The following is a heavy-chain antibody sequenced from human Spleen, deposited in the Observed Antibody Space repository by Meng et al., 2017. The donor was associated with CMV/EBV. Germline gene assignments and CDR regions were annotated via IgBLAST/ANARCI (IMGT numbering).Heavy chain of an antibody. CDR1: GFTFSDYY. Sequence: GESLKISCAASGFTFSDYYMSWIRQAPGKGLEWDSYISSSGSTIYYADSVKGRFTISRDNAKNSLYLQMNSLRAEDTAVYYCARRDYEPGGSNWFDPWGQGTLVTVSS. V-gene: IGHV3-11*04. D-gene: IGHD4-17*01. CDR2: ISSSGSTI. J-gene: IGHJ5*02. CDR3: ARRDYEPGGSNWFDP.